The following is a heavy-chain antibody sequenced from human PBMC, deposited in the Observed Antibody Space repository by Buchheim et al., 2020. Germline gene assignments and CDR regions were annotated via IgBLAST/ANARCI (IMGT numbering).Heavy chain of an antibody. Sequence: QVQLVQSGAEVKKPGASVKVSCKASGYTFNTNGISWVRQAPGQGLEWMGWISGYNANTNYAQKFQGRVTMTTDTSTTTAYMELRSLRSDDTAVYYCARDRAVGVPVALYYWGQGTL. CDR2: ISGYNANT. CDR3: ARDRAVGVPVALYY. CDR1: GYTFNTNG. V-gene: IGHV1-18*01. J-gene: IGHJ4*02. D-gene: IGHD6-19*01.